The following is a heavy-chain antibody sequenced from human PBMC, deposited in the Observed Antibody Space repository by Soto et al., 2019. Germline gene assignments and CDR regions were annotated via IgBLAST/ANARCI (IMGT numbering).Heavy chain of an antibody. J-gene: IGHJ4*02. V-gene: IGHV1-69*13. CDR1: GGTFSSYA. CDR2: IIPIFGTA. Sequence: SVKVSCKASGGTFSSYAISWVRQAPGQGLEWMGGIIPIFGTANYAQKFQGRVTITADESTSTAYMELSSLRSEDTAVYYCARPPAYCGGDCFYYFDYWGQGTLVTVSS. D-gene: IGHD2-21*02. CDR3: ARPPAYCGGDCFYYFDY.